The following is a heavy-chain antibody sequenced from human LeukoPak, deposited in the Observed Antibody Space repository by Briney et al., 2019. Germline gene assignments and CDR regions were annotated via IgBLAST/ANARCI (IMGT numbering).Heavy chain of an antibody. CDR1: GYSISSGNY. Sequence: PSETLSLTCAVSGYSISSGNYWGWIRQPPGKGLEWIGSIYHTGSTYYNPSLKSRVTISVDTSKNQFSLKLNSATAADTAVYYCARDKAPLGPAQYNWFDPWGQGTLVTVSS. CDR2: IYHTGST. V-gene: IGHV4-38-2*02. J-gene: IGHJ5*02. D-gene: IGHD5-24*01. CDR3: ARDKAPLGPAQYNWFDP.